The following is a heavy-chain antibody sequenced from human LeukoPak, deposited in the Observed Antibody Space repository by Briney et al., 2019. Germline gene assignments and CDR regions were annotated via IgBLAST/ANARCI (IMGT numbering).Heavy chain of an antibody. Sequence: EASVKVSCKASGYTFTSYYMHWVRQAPGQGLEWMGWMSPNSGDTGYAQKFQDRVTMTRNTSISTAYMELSSLRSDDTAVYYCARGPPNWGYDYWGPGTLVTVSS. D-gene: IGHD7-27*01. CDR3: ARGPPNWGYDY. V-gene: IGHV1-8*02. CDR2: MSPNSGDT. CDR1: GYTFTSYY. J-gene: IGHJ4*02.